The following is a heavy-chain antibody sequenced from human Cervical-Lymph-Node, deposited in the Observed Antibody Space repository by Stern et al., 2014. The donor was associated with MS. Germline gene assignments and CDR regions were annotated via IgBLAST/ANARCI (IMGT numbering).Heavy chain of an antibody. CDR2: MNPNSGNT. CDR1: GYTFTSYD. J-gene: IGHJ5*02. CDR3: ARDCKLRRFGSRGWFDP. Sequence: VQLVESGAEVKKPGASVKVSCKASGYTFTSYDINWVRQATGQGLEWMGWMNPNSGNTGYAQKFQGRVTMTRNTSISTAYMELSSLRSEDTAVYYCARDCKLRRFGSRGWFDPWAREPWSPSPQ. D-gene: IGHD3-10*01. V-gene: IGHV1-8*01.